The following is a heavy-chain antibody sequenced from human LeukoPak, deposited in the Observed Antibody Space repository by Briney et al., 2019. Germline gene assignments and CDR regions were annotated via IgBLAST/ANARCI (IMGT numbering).Heavy chain of an antibody. J-gene: IGHJ4*02. CDR1: GGSISSYY. D-gene: IGHD3-10*01. V-gene: IGHV4-59*12. Sequence: PSETLSLTCTVSGGSISSYYWSWIRQPPGKGLEWIGYIYYSGSTNYNPSLKSRVTISLDKSNNQFSLKLTSVTAADTAVYYCARERGPDDYWGQGALVTVSS. CDR2: IYYSGST. CDR3: ARERGPDDY.